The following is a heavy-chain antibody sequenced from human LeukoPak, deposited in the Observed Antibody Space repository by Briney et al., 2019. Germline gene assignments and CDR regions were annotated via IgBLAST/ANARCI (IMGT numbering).Heavy chain of an antibody. Sequence: GGSLRLSCAASGFTFSNAWMNWVRQATGKGLEWVGRIKRKNDGRTTDYAAPVKGRFTISRDDSKNTLYLQMNSLKTEDTAVYYCTSQYYYYSSGYYVWIYFDYWGQGTLVTVSS. D-gene: IGHD3-22*01. J-gene: IGHJ4*02. CDR1: GFTFSNAW. CDR3: TSQYYYYSSGYYVWIYFDY. V-gene: IGHV3-15*07. CDR2: IKRKNDGRTT.